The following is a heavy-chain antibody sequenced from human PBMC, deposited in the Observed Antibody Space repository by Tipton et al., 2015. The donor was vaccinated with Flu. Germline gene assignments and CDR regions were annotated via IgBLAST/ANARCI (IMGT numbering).Heavy chain of an antibody. D-gene: IGHD6-13*01. J-gene: IGHJ6*02. CDR1: GGSISSYY. Sequence: TLSLTCTVSGGSISSYYWSWIRQPPGKGREWIGDSYYSGSTNYNPYLKRRVTISVDTSKNQFYLKLSSVTAADTAVYYCARDSAAQYGMDVWGQGTTATVS. CDR3: ARDSAAQYGMDV. V-gene: IGHV4-59*08. CDR2: SYYSGST.